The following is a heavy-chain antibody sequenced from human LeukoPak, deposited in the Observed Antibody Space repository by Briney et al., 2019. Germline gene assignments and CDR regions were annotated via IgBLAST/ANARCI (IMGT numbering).Heavy chain of an antibody. CDR1: GFTFSSYG. D-gene: IGHD3-10*01. Sequence: GGSLRLSCAASGFTFSSYGMHWVRQAPGKGLEWVAVIWYDGSNKYYADSVKGRFTISGDNSKNTLYLQMNSLRAEDTAVYYCARPYYYGSGSYSPNDYWGQGTLVTVSS. J-gene: IGHJ4*02. V-gene: IGHV3-33*01. CDR2: IWYDGSNK. CDR3: ARPYYYGSGSYSPNDY.